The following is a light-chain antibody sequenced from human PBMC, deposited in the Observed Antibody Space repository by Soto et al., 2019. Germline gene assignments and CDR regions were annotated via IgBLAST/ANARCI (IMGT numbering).Light chain of an antibody. V-gene: IGLV2-14*01. CDR1: SSDVGGYNY. J-gene: IGLJ3*02. Sequence: QSALTQPASVSGSPGQSITISCTGTSSDVGGYNYVSWYQQHPGKAPKLMIYEVSNRPSGVSNRFSGSKSGNTASLTISGLQAEDEADYYCISYTSSSTPWVFGGGTTLTVL. CDR2: EVS. CDR3: ISYTSSSTPWV.